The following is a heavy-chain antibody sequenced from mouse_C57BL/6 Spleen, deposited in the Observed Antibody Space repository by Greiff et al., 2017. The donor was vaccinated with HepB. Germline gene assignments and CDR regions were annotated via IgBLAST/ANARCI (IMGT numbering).Heavy chain of an antibody. CDR2: INPNNGGT. CDR1: GYTFTDYN. V-gene: IGHV1-22*01. J-gene: IGHJ1*03. D-gene: IGHD2-5*01. Sequence: EVQLQQSGPELVKPGASVKMSCKASGYTFTDYNMHWVKQSHGKSLEWIGYINPNNGGTSYNQKIKGKATFTVNKSSSTAYLELRSLTSEDSAVYYCARSAVYSNYWYFDVWGTGTTVTVSS. CDR3: ARSAVYSNYWYFDV.